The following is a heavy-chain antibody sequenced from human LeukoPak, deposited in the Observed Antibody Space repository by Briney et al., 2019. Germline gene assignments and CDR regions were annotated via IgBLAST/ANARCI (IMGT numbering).Heavy chain of an antibody. D-gene: IGHD2-8*01. CDR1: GGSISSGGYY. CDR3: ARRYMPPWYFDL. Sequence: MTSQTLSLTCTVSGGSISSGGYYWSWIRQPPGKGLEWIGYIYHSGSTYYNPSLKSRVTISVDRSKNQFSLKLSSVTAADTAVYYCARRYMPPWYFDLWGRGTLVTVSS. CDR2: IYHSGST. V-gene: IGHV4-30-2*01. J-gene: IGHJ2*01.